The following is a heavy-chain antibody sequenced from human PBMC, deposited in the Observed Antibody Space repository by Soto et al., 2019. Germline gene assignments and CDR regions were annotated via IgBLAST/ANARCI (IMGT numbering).Heavy chain of an antibody. CDR3: ATNGLRYFDWLFSADDAFDI. CDR2: ISAYNGNT. Sequence: ASVKVSCKASGYTFTSYGISWVRQAPGQGLEWMGWISAYNGNTNYAQKFQGRVTMTRDTSTSTAYMELSSLRSEDTAVYYCATNGLRYFDWLFSADDAFDIWGQGTMVTVS. D-gene: IGHD3-9*01. V-gene: IGHV1-18*01. CDR1: GYTFTSYG. J-gene: IGHJ3*02.